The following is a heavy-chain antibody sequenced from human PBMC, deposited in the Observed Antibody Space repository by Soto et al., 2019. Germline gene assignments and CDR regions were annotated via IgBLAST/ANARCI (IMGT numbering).Heavy chain of an antibody. CDR3: ARLSSSWYDFDYFDY. D-gene: IGHD6-13*01. V-gene: IGHV4-39*01. CDR1: GDSISGNSYY. Sequence: SETLSLTCSVSGDSISGNSYYWGWIRQPPGKGLEWIGSIYHTGSTYQNPSLKNRVTISVDTSKNQFSLKLSSVTAADTAVYYCARLSSSWYDFDYFDYWGQGTLVTVSS. J-gene: IGHJ4*02. CDR2: IYHTGST.